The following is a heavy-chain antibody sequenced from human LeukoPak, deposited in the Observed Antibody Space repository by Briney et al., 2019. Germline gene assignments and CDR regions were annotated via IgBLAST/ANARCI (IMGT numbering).Heavy chain of an antibody. CDR3: AVDQERGALVAPAAIGAS. Sequence: SVKVSCKASGFTFTSSGIQWVRQARGQRLEWIGWIVVGSGSTNYAQKFQERVTISRDMSTSTAYMELSSLRSEDTAVYYCAVDQERGALVAPAAIGASWGQGSLVTVSS. D-gene: IGHD2-2*01. J-gene: IGHJ4*02. CDR2: IVVGSGST. CDR1: GFTFTSSG. V-gene: IGHV1-58*02.